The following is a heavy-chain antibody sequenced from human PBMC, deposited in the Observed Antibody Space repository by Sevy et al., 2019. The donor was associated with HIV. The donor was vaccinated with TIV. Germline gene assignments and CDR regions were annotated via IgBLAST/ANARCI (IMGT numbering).Heavy chain of an antibody. CDR2: ISSSSSTI. J-gene: IGHJ4*02. V-gene: IGHV3-48*02. D-gene: IGHD3-10*01. CDR1: GFTFSSYS. Sequence: GGSLRLSCAASGFTFSSYSMNWVRQAPGKGLEWVSYISSSSSTIYYADSVKGRFTISRDNAKNSLYLQMNSLRDEDTAVYYCASRSPLLWFGDTYYFDYWDQGTLVTVSS. CDR3: ASRSPLLWFGDTYYFDY.